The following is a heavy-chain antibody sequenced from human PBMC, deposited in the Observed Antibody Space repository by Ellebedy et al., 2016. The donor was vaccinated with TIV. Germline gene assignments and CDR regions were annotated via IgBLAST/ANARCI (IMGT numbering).Heavy chain of an antibody. Sequence: GESLKISXAASGFPFSSYRMSWVRQAPGKGLEWVSVITGSGGNTYYADSVKGRFTISRDNSKNTLYLPMNSLRAENTAVYYCARRGRGTVGFDYWGQGTLVTVSS. CDR1: GFPFSSYR. CDR2: ITGSGGNT. CDR3: ARRGRGTVGFDY. D-gene: IGHD1-7*01. V-gene: IGHV3-23*01. J-gene: IGHJ4*02.